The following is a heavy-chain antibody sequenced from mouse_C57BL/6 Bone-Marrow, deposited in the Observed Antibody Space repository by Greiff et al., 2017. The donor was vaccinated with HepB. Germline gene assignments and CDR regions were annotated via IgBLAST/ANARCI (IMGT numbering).Heavy chain of an antibody. V-gene: IGHV1-55*01. CDR2: IYPGSGST. CDR1: GYTFTSYW. D-gene: IGHD1-1*01. CDR3: SRGDYCVSSYGAMDY. Sequence: VQLQQPGAELVKPGASVKMSCKASGYTFTSYWITWVKQRPGQGLEWIGDIYPGSGSTNYNEKFKSKATLTVDTSSSTAYMQLSSLTSEDSAVYYCSRGDYCVSSYGAMDYWGQGTSVTVSS. J-gene: IGHJ4*01.